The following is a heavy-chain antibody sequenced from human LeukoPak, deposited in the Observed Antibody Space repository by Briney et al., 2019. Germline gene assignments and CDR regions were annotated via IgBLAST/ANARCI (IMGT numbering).Heavy chain of an antibody. CDR3: AREYCGGDCYPIDY. CDR1: GGTFSSYA. V-gene: IGHV1-18*01. Sequence: ASVKVSCKASGGTFSSYAISWVRQAPGQGLEWMGWISAYNGNTNYAQKLQGRVTMTTDTSTSTAYMELRSLRSDDTAVYYCAREYCGGDCYPIDYWGQGTLVTVSS. J-gene: IGHJ4*02. D-gene: IGHD2-21*02. CDR2: ISAYNGNT.